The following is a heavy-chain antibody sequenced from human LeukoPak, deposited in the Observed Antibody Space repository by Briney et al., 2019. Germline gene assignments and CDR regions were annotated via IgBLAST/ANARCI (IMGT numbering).Heavy chain of an antibody. D-gene: IGHD5-12*01. Sequence: ASVKVSCKASGYTFTSYDINWVRQATGQGLEWMGWMNPNSGNTGYAQKFQGRVTITADESTSTAYMELSSLRSEDTAVYYCARDVAHSLYPYFDYWGQGTLVTVSS. J-gene: IGHJ4*02. CDR3: ARDVAHSLYPYFDY. CDR1: GYTFTSYD. CDR2: MNPNSGNT. V-gene: IGHV1-8*03.